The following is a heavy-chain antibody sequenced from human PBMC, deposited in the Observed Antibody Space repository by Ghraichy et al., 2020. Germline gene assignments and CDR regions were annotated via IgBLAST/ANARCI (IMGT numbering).Heavy chain of an antibody. J-gene: IGHJ6*02. CDR3: ARDKGCSGGNCYSSDYYYGMDV. D-gene: IGHD2-15*01. Sequence: ASVKVSCKASGYIFTSYAMYWVRQAPGQRLEWMGWINTVNGNTKNSQKFQGRVTISRDTSASTVYMELNSLRSEDTAVYYCARDKGCSGGNCYSSDYYYGMDVWGQGTAVTVSS. V-gene: IGHV1-3*04. CDR1: GYIFTSYA. CDR2: INTVNGNT.